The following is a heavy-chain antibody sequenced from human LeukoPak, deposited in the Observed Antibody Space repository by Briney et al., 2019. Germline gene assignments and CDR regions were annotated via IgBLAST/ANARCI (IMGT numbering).Heavy chain of an antibody. CDR1: GFTFSSYA. CDR3: AGQDIVVVVAATPYDNWFDP. D-gene: IGHD2-15*01. J-gene: IGHJ5*02. CDR2: ISGSGGST. V-gene: IGHV3-23*01. Sequence: GGSLRLSCAASGFTFSSYAMSWVRQAPGKGLEWVSAISGSGGSTYYADSVKGRFTISRDNSKNTLYLQMSSLRAEDTAVYYCAGQDIVVVVAATPYDNWFDPWGQGTLVTVSS.